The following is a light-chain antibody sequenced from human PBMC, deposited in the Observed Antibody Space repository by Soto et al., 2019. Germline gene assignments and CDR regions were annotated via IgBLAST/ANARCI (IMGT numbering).Light chain of an antibody. CDR2: RAS. CDR1: QSVNNNY. CDR3: QQYGSSPRT. Sequence: EIVLTQSPGTLSLSPGERATLSCRASQSVNNNYVAWYQQKPGQAPRLLIFRASNKATGIPDRFTGSGSGTEFILTISGLEPEDFAVYYCQQYGSSPRTFGQGTKVDIK. V-gene: IGKV3-20*01. J-gene: IGKJ1*01.